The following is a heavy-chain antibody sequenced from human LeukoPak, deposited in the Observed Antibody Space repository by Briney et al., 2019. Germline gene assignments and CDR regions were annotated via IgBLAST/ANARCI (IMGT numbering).Heavy chain of an antibody. CDR1: GYSISSGYY. CDR2: IYHSGST. V-gene: IGHV4-38-2*02. Sequence: SETLSLTCTVSGYSISSGYYWGWIRQPPGKGLEWIGSIYHSGSTYYNPSLKSRVTISEDTSKNQYSLKLSSVTAADTAVYYCARGTLLRSSSSLLFDYWGQGTLVTVSS. J-gene: IGHJ4*02. D-gene: IGHD6-13*01. CDR3: ARGTLLRSSSSLLFDY.